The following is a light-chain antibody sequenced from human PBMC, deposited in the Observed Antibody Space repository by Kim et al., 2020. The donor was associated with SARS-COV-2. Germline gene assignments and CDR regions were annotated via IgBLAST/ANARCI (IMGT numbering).Light chain of an antibody. CDR3: ETWDTNTWV. Sequence: QPVLTQSSSASASLGSSVKLTCTLSSGHSSDIIAWHQQQPGKAPRYLMKLEGSGTYNEGSGVPDRFSGSSSGADRYLTISNRQSEDEADYYCETWDTNTWVFGGGTKVTVL. CDR1: SGHSSDI. V-gene: IGLV4-60*03. J-gene: IGLJ3*02. CDR2: LEGSGTY.